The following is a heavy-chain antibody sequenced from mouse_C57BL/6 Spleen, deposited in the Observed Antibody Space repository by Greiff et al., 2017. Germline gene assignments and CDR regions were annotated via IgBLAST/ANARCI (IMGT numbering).Heavy chain of an antibody. V-gene: IGHV1-74*01. CDR1: GYTFTSYW. CDR2: IHPSDSDT. D-gene: IGHD1-1*01. J-gene: IGHJ1*03. Sequence: VQLQQPGAELVKPGASVKVSCKASGYTFTSYWMHWVKQRPGQGLEWIGRIHPSDSDTNYNQKFKGKATLTVDKSSSTAYMQLSSLTSEDSAVYYCAMSYYYGSSPYWYFDVWGTGTTVTVSS. CDR3: AMSYYYGSSPYWYFDV.